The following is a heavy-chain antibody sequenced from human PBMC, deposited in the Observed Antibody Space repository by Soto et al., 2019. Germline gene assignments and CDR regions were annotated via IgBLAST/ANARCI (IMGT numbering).Heavy chain of an antibody. CDR1: GFTFGDYA. J-gene: IGHJ6*03. V-gene: IGHV3-49*03. CDR3: TSGSTYYDFWSGYSHYYYYYMDV. Sequence: GGSLRLSCTASGFTFGDYAMSWFRQAPGKGLEWVGFIRSKAYGGTTEYAASVKGRFTISRDDSKSIAYLQMNSLKTEDTAVYYCTSGSTYYDFWSGYSHYYYYYMDVWGKGTTVTVSS. D-gene: IGHD3-3*01. CDR2: IRSKAYGGTT.